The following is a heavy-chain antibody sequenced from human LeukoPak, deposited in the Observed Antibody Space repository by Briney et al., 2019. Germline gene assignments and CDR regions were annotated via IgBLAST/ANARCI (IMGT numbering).Heavy chain of an antibody. J-gene: IGHJ4*02. Sequence: PSETLSLTCTVSGGSISRYYWCWIRQPARKGLEWMGRLQGSGSANHNPPPQSRVTASVDTSKNQFSLKMSSVAAAATAVYYCARGEGSGNYDYWGQGTLVTVSS. V-gene: IGHV4-4*07. CDR1: GGSISRYY. CDR3: ARGEGSGNYDY. CDR2: LQGSGSA. D-gene: IGHD3-10*01.